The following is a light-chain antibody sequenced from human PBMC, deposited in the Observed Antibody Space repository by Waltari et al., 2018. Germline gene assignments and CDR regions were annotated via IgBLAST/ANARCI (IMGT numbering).Light chain of an antibody. J-gene: IGLJ3*02. V-gene: IGLV5-45*01. CDR3: MIWHSNTWV. CDR1: SGITVASYR. Sequence: QALLTQPASLSASPGASASLTCTLRSGITVASYRIYWYQQKPRSPPQYHLRNRSDSDMEQGSGVPSRFSGSKDASAKAGILLISGLQSEEEADYCCMIWHSNTWVFGGGTKLTVL. CDR2: NRSDSDM.